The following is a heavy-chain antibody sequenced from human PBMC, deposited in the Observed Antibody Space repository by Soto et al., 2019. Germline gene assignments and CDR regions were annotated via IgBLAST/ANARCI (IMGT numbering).Heavy chain of an antibody. Sequence: GSLRLSGGAPGVTFKDYGMHWVRQAPGKGLEWVAVISYDGKQTYYADSVKGRFTISKDKSKRTLFLQMNSLRVDDTAVYYCARDGWGSNWYFDLWGRGTLVTVSS. D-gene: IGHD3-16*01. CDR1: GVTFKDYG. CDR2: ISYDGKQT. J-gene: IGHJ2*01. V-gene: IGHV3-30*03. CDR3: ARDGWGSNWYFDL.